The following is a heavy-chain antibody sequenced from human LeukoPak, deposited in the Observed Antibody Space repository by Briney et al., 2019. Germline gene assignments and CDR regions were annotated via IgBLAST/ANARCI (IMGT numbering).Heavy chain of an antibody. CDR2: IHYSGDI. Sequence: SETLSLTCTVSGGSISSNYWSWIRQPPGKGLEWIGNIHYSGDITYNPSLKSRITISLDTSRNQVSLKLSSVTAADTAVYYCAKDGDVDTAMDYLANYFQHWGQGTLVTVSS. CDR1: GGSISSNY. D-gene: IGHD5-18*01. J-gene: IGHJ1*01. CDR3: AKDGDVDTAMDYLANYFQH. V-gene: IGHV4-59*01.